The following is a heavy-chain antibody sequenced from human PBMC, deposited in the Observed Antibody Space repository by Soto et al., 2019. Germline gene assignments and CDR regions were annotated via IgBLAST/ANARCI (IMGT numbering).Heavy chain of an antibody. CDR2: INTNSGGT. CDR3: AIWVGASNWFDP. J-gene: IGHJ5*02. Sequence: QVQLVQSGAEVKEPGASVKVSCKASGYTFTGYHIHWVRQAPGQGLEWMGWINTNSGGTNYAQKFQGWVTMTRDTSINTAYVELSRLRSDDTAVYYCAIWVGASNWFDPWGQGTLVTVSS. V-gene: IGHV1-2*04. D-gene: IGHD1-26*01. CDR1: GYTFTGYH.